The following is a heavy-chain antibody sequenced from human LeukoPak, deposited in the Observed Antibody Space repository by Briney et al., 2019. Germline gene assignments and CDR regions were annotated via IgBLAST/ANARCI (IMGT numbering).Heavy chain of an antibody. V-gene: IGHV1-2*02. D-gene: IGHD3-3*01. Sequence: GASVKVSCKASGYTFTGYYMHWVRQAPGQGLEWMGWINPNSGGTNYAQKFQGRVTMTRDTSISTAYMELSRLRSDDTAVYYCARDRRITIFGVATIWFDPWGQGTLVTVSS. CDR2: INPNSGGT. CDR3: ARDRRITIFGVATIWFDP. CDR1: GYTFTGYY. J-gene: IGHJ5*02.